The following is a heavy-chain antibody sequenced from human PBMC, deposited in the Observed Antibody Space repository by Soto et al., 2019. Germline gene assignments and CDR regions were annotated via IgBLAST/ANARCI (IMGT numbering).Heavy chain of an antibody. CDR3: ARGGIVLLPAAERIYKYYYGMDV. J-gene: IGHJ6*02. Sequence: SETLSLTCTVSGGSISSGGYSWSWIRQPPGKGLEWIGYIYHSGSTYYNPSLKSRVTISVDRSKNQFSLQLNSVTPEDTAVYFCARGGIVLLPAAERIYKYYYGMDVWGQGTTVTVSS. CDR1: GGSISSGGYS. V-gene: IGHV4-30-2*01. CDR2: IYHSGST. D-gene: IGHD2-2*01.